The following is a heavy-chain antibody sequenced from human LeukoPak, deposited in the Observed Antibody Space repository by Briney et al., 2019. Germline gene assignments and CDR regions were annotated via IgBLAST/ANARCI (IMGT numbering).Heavy chain of an antibody. Sequence: GGSLRLSCAASGFTFSSYAMSWVRQAPGKGLEWVSVLYSGGATYYADSVKGRFTISRDNSKNIVFLQMNDLRTEDTAFYYCTRDSANYHFAYWGQGALVTVSS. J-gene: IGHJ4*02. CDR2: LYSGGAT. CDR1: GFTFSSYA. D-gene: IGHD4/OR15-4a*01. CDR3: TRDSANYHFAY. V-gene: IGHV3-66*01.